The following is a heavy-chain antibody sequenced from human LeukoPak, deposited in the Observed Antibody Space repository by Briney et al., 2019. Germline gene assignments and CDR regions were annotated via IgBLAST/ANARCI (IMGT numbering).Heavy chain of an antibody. Sequence: GGSLRLSCAASGFTFSSYSMNWVRQAPGKGLEWVSSISSSSSYIYYADSVKGRFTISRDNAKNSLYLQMNSLRAEDTAVYYCARGAFGDPPTYWGQGTLVTVSS. CDR2: ISSSSSYI. CDR1: GFTFSSYS. V-gene: IGHV3-21*01. J-gene: IGHJ4*02. CDR3: ARGAFGDPPTY. D-gene: IGHD3-10*01.